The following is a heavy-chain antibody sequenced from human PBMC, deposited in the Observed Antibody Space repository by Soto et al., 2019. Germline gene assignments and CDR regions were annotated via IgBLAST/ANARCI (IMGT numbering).Heavy chain of an antibody. CDR1: GFSVNDNY. CDR3: TTLWGYYFES. V-gene: IGHV3-53*01. CDR2: IFTRGTA. Sequence: GGSLRLSCTASGFSVNDNYMAWVRQAPGKSPEWVAVIFTRGTAHYADSVTGRFTFSRDNSKRTLNLQLNNLRAEDTAVYYCTTLWGYYFESWGQGTLVTVSS. D-gene: IGHD3-22*01. J-gene: IGHJ4*02.